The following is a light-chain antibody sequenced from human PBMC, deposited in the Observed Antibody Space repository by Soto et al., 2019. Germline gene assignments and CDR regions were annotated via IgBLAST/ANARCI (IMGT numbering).Light chain of an antibody. J-gene: IGLJ3*02. CDR1: SSNIGSNT. Sequence: QSALTQPPSASGTPGQRVTTSCSGSSSNIGSNTVNWYQQLPGTAPKLLIYSNNQRPSGVPDRFSGSKSGTSASLAISGLQSEDEADYYCAAWDDSLNGSWVFGGGTKLTVL. CDR2: SNN. V-gene: IGLV1-44*01. CDR3: AAWDDSLNGSWV.